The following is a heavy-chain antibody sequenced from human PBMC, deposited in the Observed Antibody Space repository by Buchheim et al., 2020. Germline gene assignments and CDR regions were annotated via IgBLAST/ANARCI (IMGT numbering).Heavy chain of an antibody. J-gene: IGHJ6*02. Sequence: QVQLQQWGAGLLKPSETLSLTCAVYGGSFSGYYWSWIRQPPGKGLEWIGEINHSGSTNYNPSLKSRVTISVDTSKNQFSLKLSSVTAADTAVYYCAREFWALKYYYYYYGMDVWGQGTT. V-gene: IGHV4-34*01. D-gene: IGHD3-16*01. CDR1: GGSFSGYY. CDR2: INHSGST. CDR3: AREFWALKYYYYYYGMDV.